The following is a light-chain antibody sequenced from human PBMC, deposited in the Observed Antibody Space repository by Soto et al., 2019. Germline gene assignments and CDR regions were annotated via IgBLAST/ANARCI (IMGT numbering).Light chain of an antibody. CDR1: QSISGW. CDR3: QQYGSSPPT. CDR2: DAS. Sequence: DIQMTQSPSTLSASVGDRVTITCRASQSISGWLAWYQQKPGKAPKLIIYDASSLESGVPSRFSGSGSGTEFTLTISSLQPDDFAVYYCQQYGSSPPTFGQGTKVDIK. J-gene: IGKJ1*01. V-gene: IGKV1-5*01.